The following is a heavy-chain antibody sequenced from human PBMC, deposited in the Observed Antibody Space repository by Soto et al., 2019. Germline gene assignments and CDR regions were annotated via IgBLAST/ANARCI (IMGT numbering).Heavy chain of an antibody. V-gene: IGHV3-21*06. CDR1: GLTFSSYS. CDR3: AKYDFWSGFEKVYYYYGMDV. Sequence: EVQLVESGGGLVKPGGSLRLSCAASGLTFSSYSMNWVRQAQGKGLEWVSSIISSSSYIYYADSVRGRFTISRDNAKNSLYLKMNRLGAEDTAVYYCAKYDFWSGFEKVYYYYGMDVWGQGTRVTVSS. J-gene: IGHJ6*02. D-gene: IGHD3-3*01. CDR2: IISSSSYI.